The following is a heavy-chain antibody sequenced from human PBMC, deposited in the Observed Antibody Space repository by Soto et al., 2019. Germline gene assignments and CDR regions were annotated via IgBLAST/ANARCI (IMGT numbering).Heavy chain of an antibody. CDR3: AIRGATLYYYGMDV. J-gene: IGHJ6*02. D-gene: IGHD1-26*01. V-gene: IGHV1-69*13. CDR1: GYTFTSYG. Sequence: SVKVSCKASGYTFTSYGISWVRQAPGQGLEWMGGIIPIFGTANYAQKFQGRVTITADESTSTAYMELSSLRSEDTAVYYCAIRGATLYYYGMDVWGQGTTVTVSS. CDR2: IIPIFGTA.